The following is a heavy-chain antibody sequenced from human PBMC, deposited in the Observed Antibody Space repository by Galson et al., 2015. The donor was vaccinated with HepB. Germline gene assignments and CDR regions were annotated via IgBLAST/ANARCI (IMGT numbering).Heavy chain of an antibody. CDR2: IIPILGIA. D-gene: IGHD4-17*01. Sequence: SVKVSCKASGGTFSSYTISWVRQAPGQGLEWMGRIIPILGIANYAQKFQGRVTITADKSTSTAYMELSSLRSEDTAVYYCARLYGDGNTDAFDIWGQGTMVTVSS. CDR1: GGTFSSYT. CDR3: ARLYGDGNTDAFDI. V-gene: IGHV1-69*02. J-gene: IGHJ3*02.